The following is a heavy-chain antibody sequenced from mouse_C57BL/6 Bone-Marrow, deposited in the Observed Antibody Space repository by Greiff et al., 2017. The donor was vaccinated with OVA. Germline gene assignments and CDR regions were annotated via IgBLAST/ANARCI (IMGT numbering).Heavy chain of an antibody. Sequence: QVQLKQPGAELVKPGASVKLSCKASGYTFTSYWMHWVKQRPGRGLEWIGRIDPNSGGTKYNEKFKSKATLTVDKPSSPAYMQLSSLTSEDSAVYDCARDSSGLYSFDYWGQGTTLTVSS. V-gene: IGHV1-72*01. D-gene: IGHD3-2*02. J-gene: IGHJ2*01. CDR2: IDPNSGGT. CDR1: GYTFTSYW. CDR3: ARDSSGLYSFDY.